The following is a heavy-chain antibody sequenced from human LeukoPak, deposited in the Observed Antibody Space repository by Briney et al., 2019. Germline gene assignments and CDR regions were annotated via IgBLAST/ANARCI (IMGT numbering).Heavy chain of an antibody. Sequence: SQTHSLTCAISGDSISSNSAAWNWIRQSPSRGLEWLGRTYYRSKWYNDYAVSVKSRITINPDTSKNQFSLQLNSVTPEDTAVYYCARNRYCSSTSCYSGFDYWGQGTLVTVSS. CDR2: TYYRSKWYN. V-gene: IGHV6-1*01. CDR3: ARNRYCSSTSCYSGFDY. CDR1: GDSISSNSAA. D-gene: IGHD2-2*01. J-gene: IGHJ4*02.